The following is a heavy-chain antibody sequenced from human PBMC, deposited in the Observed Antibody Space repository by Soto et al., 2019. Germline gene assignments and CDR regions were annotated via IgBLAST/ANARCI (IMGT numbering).Heavy chain of an antibody. J-gene: IGHJ6*02. CDR2: IYNSGST. Sequence: HSETLSLTCTVSGGSVSSGSYYWSWIRQPPGKGLEWIGYIYNSGSTNYNPSLKSRVTISVDTSKNHFSLRMSSVTAADTAVYYCARRSAYYDFWSGYYDNYYYYGMDVWGQGTTVTVSS. CDR1: GGSVSSGSYY. V-gene: IGHV4-61*03. D-gene: IGHD3-3*01. CDR3: ARRSAYYDFWSGYYDNYYYYGMDV.